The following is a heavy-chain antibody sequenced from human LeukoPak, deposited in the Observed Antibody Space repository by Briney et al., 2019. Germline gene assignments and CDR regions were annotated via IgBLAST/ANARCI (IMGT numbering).Heavy chain of an antibody. CDR1: GGFISSYY. V-gene: IGHV4-59*01. Sequence: SETLSLTCTVSGGFISSYYWSWVRQPPGKGLEWIGYIYYSGSTNYNPSLKNRVTISVDTSKNQFSLKLSSVTAADTAVYYCARGTTIAATDWGQGTLVTVSS. CDR2: IYYSGST. J-gene: IGHJ4*02. CDR3: ARGTTIAATD. D-gene: IGHD6-13*01.